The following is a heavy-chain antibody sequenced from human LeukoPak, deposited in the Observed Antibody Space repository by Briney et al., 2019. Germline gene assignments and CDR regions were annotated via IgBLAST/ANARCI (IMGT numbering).Heavy chain of an antibody. CDR1: GYSFTSYW. J-gene: IGHJ6*03. Sequence: GESLKISCKGSGYSFTSYWIGWVRQMPGKGLEWMGIIYPGGSDTRYSPSFQGQVTISADKSISTAYLQWSSLKASDTAMYYCARHVDSNYYYYYYMDVWGKGTTVTVSS. V-gene: IGHV5-51*01. CDR3: ARHVDSNYYYYYYMDV. D-gene: IGHD4-11*01. CDR2: IYPGGSDT.